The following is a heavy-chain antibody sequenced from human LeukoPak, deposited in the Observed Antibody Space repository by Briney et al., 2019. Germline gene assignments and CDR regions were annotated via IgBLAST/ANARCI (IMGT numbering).Heavy chain of an antibody. J-gene: IGHJ4*02. V-gene: IGHV3-23*01. CDR2: ISGDGEST. CDR3: AKDRDCSSTGCYVFAS. CDR1: GVTLRNYA. D-gene: IGHD2-2*01. Sequence: PGGSLRLSCAASGVTLRNYAMTWIRQAPGKGLQWVSVISGDGESTYYADSVRGRFTISRDNSKNTMYLQMNNLRAEDTAIYYCAKDRDCSSTGCYVFASWGQGTLVTVSS.